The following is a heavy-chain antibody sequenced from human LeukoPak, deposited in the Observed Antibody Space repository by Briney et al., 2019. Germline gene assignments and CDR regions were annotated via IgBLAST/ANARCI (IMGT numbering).Heavy chain of an antibody. Sequence: SETLSLTCTVSGASISSGSYFWSWIRQPAGKGLEWIGRIYTSGSTNYNPSLKSRVTMSVDTSKNQFSLKLSSVTAADTAVYYCARDVYYYDSSGRYYFDYWGQGTLVTVSS. CDR2: IYTSGST. CDR3: ARDVYYYDSSGRYYFDY. V-gene: IGHV4-61*02. J-gene: IGHJ4*02. D-gene: IGHD3-22*01. CDR1: GASISSGSYF.